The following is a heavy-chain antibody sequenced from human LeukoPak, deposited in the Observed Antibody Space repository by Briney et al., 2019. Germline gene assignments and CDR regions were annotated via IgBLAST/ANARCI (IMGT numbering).Heavy chain of an antibody. J-gene: IGHJ4*02. V-gene: IGHV4-30-2*01. D-gene: IGHD3-22*01. CDR3: ASLDSSGYHETHFDY. Sequence: SQTLSLTCAVSGGSISSGGYSWSWIRQPPGKGLEWIGYIYHSGSTNYNPSLKSRVTISVDTSKNQFSLKLSSVTAADTAVYYCASLDSSGYHETHFDYWGQGTLVTVSS. CDR1: GGSISSGGYS. CDR2: IYHSGST.